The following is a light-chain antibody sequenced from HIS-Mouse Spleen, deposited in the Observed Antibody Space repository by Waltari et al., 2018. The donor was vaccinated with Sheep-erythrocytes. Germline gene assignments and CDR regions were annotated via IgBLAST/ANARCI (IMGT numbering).Light chain of an antibody. CDR3: CSYAGSSTPWV. Sequence: QSALTQPASVSGSPVQSITISCTGTSSDVGSYNLVSWYQRHPGKAPKLMIYEGRKRPSGVSNRFSGSKSGNTASLTISGLQAEDEADYYCCSYAGSSTPWVFGGGTKLTVL. V-gene: IGLV2-23*01. J-gene: IGLJ3*02. CDR2: EGR. CDR1: SSDVGSYNL.